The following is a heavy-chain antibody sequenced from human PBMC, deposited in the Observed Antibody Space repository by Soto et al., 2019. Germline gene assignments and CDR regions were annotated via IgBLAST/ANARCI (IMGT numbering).Heavy chain of an antibody. CDR3: ARGNYDYVWGSYHQPYYYYGMDV. CDR1: GFTFSSYS. J-gene: IGHJ6*02. V-gene: IGHV3-48*02. Sequence: GGSLRLSCAASGFTFSSYSMNWVRQAPGKGLEWVSYISSSSSTIYYADSVKGRFTISRDNAKNSLYLQMNSLRDEDTAVYYCARGNYDYVWGSYHQPYYYYGMDVWGQGTTVTVSS. D-gene: IGHD3-16*02. CDR2: ISSSSSTI.